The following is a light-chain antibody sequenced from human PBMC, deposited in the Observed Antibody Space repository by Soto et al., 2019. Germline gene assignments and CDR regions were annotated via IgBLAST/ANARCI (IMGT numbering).Light chain of an antibody. Sequence: QSVLTQPPSASGSPGQSVTISCTGTSSDVGHFNYVSWYQQHPGKDPKLMIYEVSERPSGVPDRFSGSKSGSTASLNVSGLQAEDEADYYCTSYAGSNNWVFGGGTKLTV. V-gene: IGLV2-8*01. CDR1: SSDVGHFNY. CDR3: TSYAGSNNWV. J-gene: IGLJ3*02. CDR2: EVS.